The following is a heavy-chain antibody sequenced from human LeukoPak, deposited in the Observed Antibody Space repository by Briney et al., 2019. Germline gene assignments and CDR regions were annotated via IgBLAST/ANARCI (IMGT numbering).Heavy chain of an antibody. V-gene: IGHV1-2*02. Sequence: AASVKVSCKSSGYTFTVYYMHWVRQAPGQGLEWMGWINPNSGGTNYAQKFQGRVTMTRDTSISTAYMELSRLRSDDMAVYYCARDGGGLNDIHADYWGQGTLVTVSS. D-gene: IGHD3-9*01. CDR2: INPNSGGT. J-gene: IGHJ4*02. CDR3: ARDGGGLNDIHADY. CDR1: GYTFTVYY.